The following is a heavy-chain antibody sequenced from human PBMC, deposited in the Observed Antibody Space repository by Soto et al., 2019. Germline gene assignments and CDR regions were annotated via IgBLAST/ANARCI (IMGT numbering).Heavy chain of an antibody. V-gene: IGHV1-3*01. Sequence: ALVRFSCKASGYTFSNFAIQWVRQAPGQMLECLAWINSGNGCTKYXXDVQGRVXXTRDTSASTAXVELSXLGSEDTAVYYCARGKRYFDLLSSFDYXXQ. D-gene: IGHD3-9*01. CDR3: ARGKRYFDLLSSFDY. CDR1: GYTFSNFA. J-gene: IGHJ4*02. CDR2: INSGNGCT.